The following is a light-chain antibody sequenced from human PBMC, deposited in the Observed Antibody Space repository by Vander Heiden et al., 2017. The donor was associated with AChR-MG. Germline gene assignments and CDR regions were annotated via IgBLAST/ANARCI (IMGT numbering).Light chain of an antibody. J-gene: IGKJ1*01. CDR1: HSINTW. CDR3: QQDNSYPRT. V-gene: IGKV1-5*03. Sequence: DIQMTQSPSTLPASVGDRVPITCLASHSINTWLAWYQQIPGKAPKLLIHTASSLQNGVPSRFSGSGSGTEFTLTISRLQPDDFATYYCQQDNSYPRTFGQGTKVEIK. CDR2: TAS.